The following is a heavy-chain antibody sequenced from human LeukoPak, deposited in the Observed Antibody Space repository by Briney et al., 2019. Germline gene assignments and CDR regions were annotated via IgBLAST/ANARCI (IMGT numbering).Heavy chain of an antibody. CDR2: IYASGST. V-gene: IGHV4-61*02. D-gene: IGHD3-3*01. Sequence: TSETLSLTCTVSGSSISSGSYYWSWIRQPAGKGLEWIGRIYASGSTNYNPSLKSRVTISVDTSKNQFSLKLSSVTAADTAVYYCARAIFGVGNWFDPWGQGTLVTVSS. CDR1: GSSISSGSYY. CDR3: ARAIFGVGNWFDP. J-gene: IGHJ5*02.